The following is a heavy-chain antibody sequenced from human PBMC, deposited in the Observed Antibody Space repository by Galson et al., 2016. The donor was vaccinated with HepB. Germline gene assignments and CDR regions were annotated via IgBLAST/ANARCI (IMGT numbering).Heavy chain of an antibody. V-gene: IGHV4-34*01. CDR2: INHSGTT. CDR3: ARTRGDIVVVVTASMYYYFMDV. Sequence: ETLSLTCAVYGGSFSNYYWSWVRQPPGMGLEWIGEINHSGTTNYNPSLKSRVTISVDNSKKHFSLKLKSVTAASTAVYYCARTRGDIVVVVTASMYYYFMDVWGEGTTVTVSS. J-gene: IGHJ6*03. CDR1: GGSFSNYY. D-gene: IGHD2-15*01.